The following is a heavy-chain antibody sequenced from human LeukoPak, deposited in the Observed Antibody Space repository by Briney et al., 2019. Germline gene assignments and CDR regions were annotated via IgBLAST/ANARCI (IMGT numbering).Heavy chain of an antibody. CDR1: GFTFSSYA. D-gene: IGHD3-22*01. J-gene: IGHJ4*02. CDR2: ISTTGGST. Sequence: TGGSLRLSCAASGFTFSSYAMSWVRQAPGKGLEWVSGISTTGGSTYYADSVKGRFTISRDNSKNTLYLQINSLRAEDTAVYYCARDAYDSSGYSFDYWGQGTLVTVSS. V-gene: IGHV3-23*01. CDR3: ARDAYDSSGYSFDY.